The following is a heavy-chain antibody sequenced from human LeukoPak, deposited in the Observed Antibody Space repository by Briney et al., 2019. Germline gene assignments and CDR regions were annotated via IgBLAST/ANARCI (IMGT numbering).Heavy chain of an antibody. CDR2: IYYSGST. CDR1: GGSISSYY. Sequence: SETLSLTCTVSGGSISSYYWSWIRQPPGKGLEWIGYIYYSGSTNYNPSLKSRVTISVDTSKNQFSLKLSSVTAADTAVYYCAGQRTYYYDSSGSGMDVWGQGTTVTVSS. D-gene: IGHD3-22*01. J-gene: IGHJ6*02. CDR3: AGQRTYYYDSSGSGMDV. V-gene: IGHV4-59*01.